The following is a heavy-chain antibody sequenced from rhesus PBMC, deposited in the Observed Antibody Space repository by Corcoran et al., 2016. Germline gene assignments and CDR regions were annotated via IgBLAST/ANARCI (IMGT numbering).Heavy chain of an antibody. J-gene: IGHJ6*01. CDR1: GYSISGYY. CDR2: ITFNGRT. CDR3: ARGGWGDYYGLDS. V-gene: IGHV4-122*02. Sequence: QVQLQQWGEGLVKPSETLSLTCAVSGYSISGYYWSWFRQATGKGLEWIRYITFNGRTSYNPSLKSRISISRDTSKTQFTLKLSSGTAADTAVYYGARGGWGDYYGLDSWGQGVVVTVSS. D-gene: IGHD3-34*01.